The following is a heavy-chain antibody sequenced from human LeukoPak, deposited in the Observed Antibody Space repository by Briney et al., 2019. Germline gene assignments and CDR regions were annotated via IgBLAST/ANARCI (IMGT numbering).Heavy chain of an antibody. CDR1: GFAFSSYS. Sequence: GGSLRLSCEAAGFAFSSYSMHWVRQAPGKGLEWVAAIWPDGSNKYYANSVKGRSTISRDNSKNTLYLQMNSLRGDNTAIYYCARELAAWGQGTLVTVSS. V-gene: IGHV3-33*01. J-gene: IGHJ4*02. CDR3: ARELAA. D-gene: IGHD6-13*01. CDR2: IWPDGSNK.